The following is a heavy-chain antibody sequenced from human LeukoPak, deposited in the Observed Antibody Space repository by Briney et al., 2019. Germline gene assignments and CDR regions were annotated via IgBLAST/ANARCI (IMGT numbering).Heavy chain of an antibody. D-gene: IGHD5-18*01. Sequence: PSETLSLTCTVSGGSVTSGSYYWTWIRQTPGKGLEWIGYIYYTGSANYNPSLKSRVTMSVDTSKNQFSLKLSSVTAADTAVYYCARDRSGTAMVGLAYWGHGTRVTVSS. CDR2: IYYTGSA. CDR3: ARDRSGTAMVGLAY. CDR1: GGSVTSGSYY. J-gene: IGHJ4*01. V-gene: IGHV4-61*01.